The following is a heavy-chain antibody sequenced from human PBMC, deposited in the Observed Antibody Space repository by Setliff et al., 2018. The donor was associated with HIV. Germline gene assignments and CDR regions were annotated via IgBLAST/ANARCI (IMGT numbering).Heavy chain of an antibody. Sequence: ETLSLTCTVSGGSMNNYYWSWIRQPPGKGLEWMGYIYTSGSTKYNPSLKSRVTISLDTSKNQFSLKLSSVTAADTAVYYCATLDHSGGNFLAYWGQGSLVTVSS. CDR1: GGSMNNYY. CDR3: ATLDHSGGNFLAY. CDR2: IYTSGST. J-gene: IGHJ4*02. D-gene: IGHD2-21*02. V-gene: IGHV4-4*09.